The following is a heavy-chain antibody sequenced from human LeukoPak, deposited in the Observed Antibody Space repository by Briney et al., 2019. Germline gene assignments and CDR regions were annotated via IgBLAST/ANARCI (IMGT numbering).Heavy chain of an antibody. J-gene: IGHJ6*03. Sequence: SVKVSCKASGGTFSSYAISWVRQAPGQGLEWMGGIIPIFGTANYAQKFQGRVTITTDESTSTAYMELSSLRSEDTAVYYCARGGGHGDDYGDYGDGYYYYYYMDVWGKGTTVTVSS. CDR2: IIPIFGTA. CDR1: GGTFSSYA. V-gene: IGHV1-69*05. CDR3: ARGGGHGDDYGDYGDGYYYYYYMDV. D-gene: IGHD4-17*01.